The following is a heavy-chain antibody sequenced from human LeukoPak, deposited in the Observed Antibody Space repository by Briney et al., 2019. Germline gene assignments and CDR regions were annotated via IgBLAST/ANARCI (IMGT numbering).Heavy chain of an antibody. Sequence: GGSLRLSCAASGFTFRNYWMGWVRQAPGRGLEWVANTKPDGSAEYHAASVRGRFTNSRDNAKNSLYLQMNSLRAEDTAVYYCARRVMGARDAFDIWGQGTRVTVSS. J-gene: IGHJ3*02. V-gene: IGHV3-7*01. D-gene: IGHD1-26*01. CDR3: ARRVMGARDAFDI. CDR2: TKPDGSAE. CDR1: GFTFRNYW.